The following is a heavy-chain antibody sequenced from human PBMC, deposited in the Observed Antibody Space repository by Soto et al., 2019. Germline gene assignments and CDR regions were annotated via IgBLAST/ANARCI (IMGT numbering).Heavy chain of an antibody. J-gene: IGHJ4*02. V-gene: IGHV4-31*03. CDR3: ARDRNYYDILTGYYLRGTFDY. D-gene: IGHD3-9*01. CDR1: GGSISSGGYY. CDR2: IYYSGST. Sequence: PSETLSLTCTVSGGSISSGGYYWSWIRQHPGKGLEWIGYIYYSGSTYYNPSLKSRVTISVDTSKNQFSLKLSSVTAADTAVYYCARDRNYYDILTGYYLRGTFDYWGQGTLVTVSS.